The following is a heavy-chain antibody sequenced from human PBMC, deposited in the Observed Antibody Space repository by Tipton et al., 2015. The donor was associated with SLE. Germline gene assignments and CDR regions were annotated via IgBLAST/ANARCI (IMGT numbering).Heavy chain of an antibody. CDR3: ARWDGGGYFDL. V-gene: IGHV4-31*03. Sequence: TLSLTCTVSGGSISSGGHYWSWIRQHPGKGLEWIGYIYYGGSTFYNPSLNSRVTISVDTSKNQFSLKLTSVTAADTAVYYCARWDGGGYFDLWGRGSLVTVSS. CDR2: IYYGGST. CDR1: GGSISSGGHY. D-gene: IGHD3-16*01. J-gene: IGHJ2*01.